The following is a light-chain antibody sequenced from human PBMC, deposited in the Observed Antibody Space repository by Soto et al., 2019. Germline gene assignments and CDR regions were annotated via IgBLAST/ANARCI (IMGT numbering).Light chain of an antibody. J-gene: IGKJ5*01. Sequence: EIVLTQSPRTLSLSPGERATLSCRASQSVSSHLAWFQQRPGQAPRLLIYDASNRATGIPARFSGRGSGTDFTLTISSLEPEDFAVYYCQQRSSAITFGQGTRLEIK. CDR3: QQRSSAIT. CDR1: QSVSSH. CDR2: DAS. V-gene: IGKV3-11*01.